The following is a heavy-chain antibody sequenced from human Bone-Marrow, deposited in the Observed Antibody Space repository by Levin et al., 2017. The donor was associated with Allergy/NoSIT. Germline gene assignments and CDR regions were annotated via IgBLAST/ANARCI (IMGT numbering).Heavy chain of an antibody. D-gene: IGHD4-23*01. CDR3: ARDLGPGGLV. Sequence: PGASVKVSCKASGYTFTHYAMHWVRQAPGRGLEWLGWINTNTGHPTYAQAFAGRLVLSVDTSVSTAFLQISSLTAADTGVYFCARDLGPGGLVWGQGTLVTASS. J-gene: IGHJ4*02. CDR1: GYTFTHYA. CDR2: INTNTGHP. V-gene: IGHV7-4-1*02.